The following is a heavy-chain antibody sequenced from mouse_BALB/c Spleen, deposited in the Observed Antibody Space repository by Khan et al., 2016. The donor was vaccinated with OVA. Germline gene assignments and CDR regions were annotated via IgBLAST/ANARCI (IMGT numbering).Heavy chain of an antibody. J-gene: IGHJ3*01. Sequence: VQLKESGPELVKPGASVKMSCKASGYTFTSYVMHWVKQKPGQGLEWIGYINPYNDYTNFNEKFKGKATLTSDKSSSTAYMELSSLTSEDSAVYYGAIGVLGLQTWFAYWGQGTLVTVSA. D-gene: IGHD3-1*01. V-gene: IGHV1S136*01. CDR1: GYTFTSYV. CDR3: AIGVLGLQTWFAY. CDR2: INPYNDYT.